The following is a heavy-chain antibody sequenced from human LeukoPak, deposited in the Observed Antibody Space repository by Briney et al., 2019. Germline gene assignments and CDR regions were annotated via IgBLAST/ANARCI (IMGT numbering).Heavy chain of an antibody. D-gene: IGHD3/OR15-3a*01. Sequence: PSETLSLTCGVSGGSISSGGYFWSWIRQAPGKGLEWIGHIYHRRSTYYNPSLQSRATISVHRSNHQFSLKPSSVTAADTAVHYCARAGFGRRFFDPWGQATLVTVSS. J-gene: IGHJ5*02. CDR1: GGSISSGGYF. V-gene: IGHV4-30-2*01. CDR3: ARAGFGRRFFDP. CDR2: IYHRRST.